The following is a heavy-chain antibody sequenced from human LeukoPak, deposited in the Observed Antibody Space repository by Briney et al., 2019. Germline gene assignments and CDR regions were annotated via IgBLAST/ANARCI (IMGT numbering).Heavy chain of an antibody. J-gene: IGHJ4*02. CDR2: ISAYNGNT. V-gene: IGHV1-18*01. CDR1: GYTFTSYG. D-gene: IGHD6-6*01. Sequence: GASEKVSCKASGYTFTSYGISWVRQAPRQGLERMGWISAYNGNTNYAQKLQGRVTMTTDTSTSTAYMELRSLRSDDTAVYYCASRALSDSSSYLNDYWGQGTLVTVSS. CDR3: ASRALSDSSSYLNDY.